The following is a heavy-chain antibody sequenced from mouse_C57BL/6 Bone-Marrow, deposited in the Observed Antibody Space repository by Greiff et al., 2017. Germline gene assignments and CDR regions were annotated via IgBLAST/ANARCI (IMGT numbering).Heavy chain of an antibody. V-gene: IGHV1-36*01. CDR1: GFTFTDYS. Sequence: EVQRQQSGPLRVKPGPSGKISCRASGFTFTDYSMPGGNQGNGKSLGWIGLVYPYNGGTSYNQKFKGKATLTVDTSSSTAYMELNSLTSEDSAVYYCAREPFITTGEGYFDVWGTGTTVTVSS. J-gene: IGHJ1*03. D-gene: IGHD1-1*01. CDR2: VYPYNGGT. CDR3: AREPFITTGEGYFDV.